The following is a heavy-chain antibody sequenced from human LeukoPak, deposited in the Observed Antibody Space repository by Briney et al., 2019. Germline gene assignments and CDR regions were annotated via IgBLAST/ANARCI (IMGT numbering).Heavy chain of an antibody. J-gene: IGHJ6*02. CDR1: GGSISSGGYY. D-gene: IGHD6-13*01. CDR3: AREPIQQLGIGCYGMDV. CDR2: IYYSGST. V-gene: IGHV4-31*03. Sequence: SETLSLTCTVSGGSISSGGYYWSWIRQHPGKGLEWIGYIYYSGSTYYNPSLKSRVTISVDTSKNQFSLKLSSVTAADTAVYYCAREPIQQLGIGCYGMDVWGQGTTVTVSS.